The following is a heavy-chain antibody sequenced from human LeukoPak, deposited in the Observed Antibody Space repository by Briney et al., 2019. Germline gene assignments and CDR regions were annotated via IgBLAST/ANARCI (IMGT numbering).Heavy chain of an antibody. CDR1: GDSVSSNSVT. J-gene: IGHJ5*02. CDR3: ARRLTQYDCFDP. Sequence: SQTLSLTCASSGDSVSSNSVTWNWIRQSPSRGLEWLGRTYYRSTWYNDYAVSVRGRITVNPDTSKNQFSLHLNSVTPEDTAVYYCARRLTQYDCFDPWGQGILVTVSS. D-gene: IGHD2-2*01. V-gene: IGHV6-1*01. CDR2: TYYRSTWYN.